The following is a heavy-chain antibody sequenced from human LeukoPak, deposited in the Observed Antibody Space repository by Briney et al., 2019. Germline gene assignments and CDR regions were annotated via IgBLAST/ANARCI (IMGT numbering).Heavy chain of an antibody. CDR2: ISAYNGNT. J-gene: IGHJ6*02. Sequence: ASVKVSCKASGYTFTSYGISWVRQAPGQGLEWMGWISAYNGNTNYAQKLQGRVTMTTDTSTSTAYMELRSLRSDDTAVYYCASSNPQTTVTTKFYYYGMDVWGQGTTVTVSS. CDR1: GYTFTSYG. CDR3: ASSNPQTTVTTKFYYYGMDV. D-gene: IGHD4-17*01. V-gene: IGHV1-18*01.